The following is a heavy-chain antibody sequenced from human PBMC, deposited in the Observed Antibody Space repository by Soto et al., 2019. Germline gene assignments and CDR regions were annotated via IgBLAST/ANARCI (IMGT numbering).Heavy chain of an antibody. CDR3: ARDRAAGPFDY. V-gene: IGHV3-21*01. Sequence: PGGSLSLSCAASGFTFSSYSVNWVRQAPGKGLEWVSSISSSSSYIYYADSVKGRFTTSRDNAKNSLYLQMNSLRAEDTAVYYCARDRAAGPFDYWGQGTLVTVSS. J-gene: IGHJ4*02. CDR2: ISSSSSYI. CDR1: GFTFSSYS. D-gene: IGHD6-13*01.